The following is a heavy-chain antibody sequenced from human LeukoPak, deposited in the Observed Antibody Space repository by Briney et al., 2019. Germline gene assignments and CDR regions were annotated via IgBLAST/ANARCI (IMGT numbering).Heavy chain of an antibody. V-gene: IGHV1-69*04. Sequence: VASVKVSCTASGGTLSSYAISWVRQAPGRGHGWMGRIIPILGIANYAQKFQGRVTITADKSTSTAYMELSSLRSEDTAVYYCARSLMEGIAARAWFDPWGQGTLVSVSS. CDR3: ARSLMEGIAARAWFDP. CDR1: GGTLSSYA. J-gene: IGHJ5*02. CDR2: IIPILGIA. D-gene: IGHD6-6*01.